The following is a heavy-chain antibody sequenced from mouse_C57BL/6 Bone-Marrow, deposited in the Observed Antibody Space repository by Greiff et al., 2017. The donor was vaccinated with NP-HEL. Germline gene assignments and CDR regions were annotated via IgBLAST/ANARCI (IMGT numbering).Heavy chain of an antibody. Sequence: EVKLVESGGDLVKPGASLKLSCAASGFTFSSYGMSWVRQTPDKRLEWVATISRGGSYTYYPDSVKGRFTITRDNAKNTLYLQMSSLKSEDTAMYYCARRRLRRGPWFAYWGQGTLVTVSA. J-gene: IGHJ3*01. CDR2: ISRGGSYT. CDR3: ARRRLRRGPWFAY. CDR1: GFTFSSYG. V-gene: IGHV5-6*02. D-gene: IGHD2-4*01.